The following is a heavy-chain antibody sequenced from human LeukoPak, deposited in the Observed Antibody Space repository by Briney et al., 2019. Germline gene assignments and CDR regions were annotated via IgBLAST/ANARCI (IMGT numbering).Heavy chain of an antibody. CDR2: IYHSGST. J-gene: IGHJ4*02. CDR3: ARVYYGGNPYFDY. V-gene: IGHV4-38-2*02. D-gene: IGHD4-23*01. CDR1: GYSISSGYY. Sequence: PSETLSLTCTVSGYSISSGYYWDWIRQPPGKGLEWIGGIYHSGSTYYNPSLKSRVTMSVDTSKNQFSLKLRSVTAAETAVYYCARVYYGGNPYFDYWGQGTLVTVSS.